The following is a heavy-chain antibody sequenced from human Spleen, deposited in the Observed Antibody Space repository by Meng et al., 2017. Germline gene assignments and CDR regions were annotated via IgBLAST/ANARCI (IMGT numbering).Heavy chain of an antibody. Sequence: ASVKVSCKASGYTLTDYYMHWVRQAPGQGLEWMGWINPNTDATNYAPKFHGRVTMTRDTSISTAYMELSGLRSDDTAMYYCVRDEDISAAGKLFGDYWGQGTLVTVSS. CDR1: GYTLTDYY. J-gene: IGHJ4*02. V-gene: IGHV1-2*02. CDR2: INPNTDAT. CDR3: VRDEDISAAGKLFGDY. D-gene: IGHD6-13*01.